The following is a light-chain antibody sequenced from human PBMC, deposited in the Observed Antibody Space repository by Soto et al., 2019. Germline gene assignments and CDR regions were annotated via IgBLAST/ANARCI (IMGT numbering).Light chain of an antibody. J-gene: IGLJ2*01. V-gene: IGLV2-8*01. CDR3: SSYAGSNIVV. Sequence: QSALTQPPSASGSPGQSVTISCTGTSSDVGGYNYVSWYQQHPGKAPKLMIYEVSKRPSGVPDRFSGSKSGNTASLTVSGLQAEDEADYYCSSYAGSNIVVFGGWTQLTV. CDR2: EVS. CDR1: SSDVGGYNY.